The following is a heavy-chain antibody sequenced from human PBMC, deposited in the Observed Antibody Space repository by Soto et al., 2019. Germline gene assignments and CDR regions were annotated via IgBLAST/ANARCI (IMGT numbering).Heavy chain of an antibody. Sequence: SETLCLTCTVSGGSISSDYWSWIRQPPGKGLEWIGYIHYSGSTNHNPSLKSRVTISVDTSKNEFSLKLSSVTAADTAVYYCVRLQWVDYGGIFDHWGQGTLV. CDR2: IHYSGST. D-gene: IGHD2-15*01. CDR3: VRLQWVDYGGIFDH. J-gene: IGHJ5*02. CDR1: GGSISSDY. V-gene: IGHV4-59*01.